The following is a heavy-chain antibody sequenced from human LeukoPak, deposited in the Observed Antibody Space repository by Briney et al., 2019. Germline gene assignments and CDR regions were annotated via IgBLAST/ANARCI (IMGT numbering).Heavy chain of an antibody. Sequence: ASLKVSCKASGYTITGYYMRWVRQAPGQGLEWMGWINPNSGGTNYAQKFQGRVTMTRDTSISTAYMELSGLRSDDTAVYYCERGTGYSSPFDYWGQGTLVTVSS. CDR3: ERGTGYSSPFDY. J-gene: IGHJ4*02. CDR1: GYTITGYY. D-gene: IGHD6-13*01. V-gene: IGHV1-2*02. CDR2: INPNSGGT.